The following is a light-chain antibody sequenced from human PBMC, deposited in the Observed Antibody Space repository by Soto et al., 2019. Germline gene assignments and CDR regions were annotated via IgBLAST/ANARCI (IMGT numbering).Light chain of an antibody. CDR2: QDS. V-gene: IGLV3-1*01. CDR3: QAWDSSTGGV. J-gene: IGLJ1*01. Sequence: SYELTQPPSVSVSPGQTASITCSGDKLGDKYACWYQQKPGQSPVLVIYQDSKRPSGIPERFSGSNSGNTATLTISGTQAMDEADYYCQAWDSSTGGVFGTGTNSPS. CDR1: KLGDKY.